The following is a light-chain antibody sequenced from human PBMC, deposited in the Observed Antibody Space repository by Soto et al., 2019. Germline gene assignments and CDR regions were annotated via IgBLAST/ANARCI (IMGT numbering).Light chain of an antibody. CDR3: QHYHNWPPWT. Sequence: EIVLTQSPATLSLSPGERATLSCRASQSVSSYLAWYQQKPGQAPRLLIYGASTRATGIAARFSGSGSGTEFTLTINSLQSDDFAVYFCQHYHNWPPWTFGQGTKVEFK. V-gene: IGKV3-15*01. CDR1: QSVSSY. J-gene: IGKJ1*01. CDR2: GAS.